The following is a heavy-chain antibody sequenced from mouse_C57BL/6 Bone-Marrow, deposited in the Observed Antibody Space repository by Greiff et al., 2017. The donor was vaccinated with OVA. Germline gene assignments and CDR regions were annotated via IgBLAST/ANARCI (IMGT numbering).Heavy chain of an antibody. CDR1: GFTFSSYA. CDR2: ISDGGSYT. Sequence: DVKLVESGGGLVKPGGSLKLSCAASGFTFSSYAMSWVRQTPEKRLEWVATISDGGSYTYYPDNVKGRFTISRDNAKNNLYLQMSHLKSEDTAMYYCASHSAYWGQGTLVTVSA. J-gene: IGHJ3*01. V-gene: IGHV5-4*03. CDR3: ASHSAY.